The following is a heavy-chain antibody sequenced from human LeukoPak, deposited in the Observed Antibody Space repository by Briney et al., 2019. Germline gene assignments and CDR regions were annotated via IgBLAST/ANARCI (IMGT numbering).Heavy chain of an antibody. CDR1: GYTFTIYG. V-gene: IGHV1-18*01. J-gene: IGHJ4*02. D-gene: IGHD4-11*01. CDR3: ARGWATVTTGPFDY. Sequence: ASVKVSCKASGYTFTIYGISWVRQAPGQGLEWMGWISAYNGNTNYAQNLQGRVTMTSDTSTSTAYMDLRSLRSDDTAVYYCARGWATVTTGPFDYWGQGTLVTVSS. CDR2: ISAYNGNT.